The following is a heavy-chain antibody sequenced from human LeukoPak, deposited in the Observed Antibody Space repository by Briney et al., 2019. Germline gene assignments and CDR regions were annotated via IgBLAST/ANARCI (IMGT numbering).Heavy chain of an antibody. J-gene: IGHJ5*02. D-gene: IGHD3-3*01. CDR3: ARANMVFGVDIEQNWFDL. CDR2: ISGYNGNT. Sequence: GASVKVSCKASGYTFTSYYMHWVRQAPGQGLEWMGWISGYNGNTDYERKVQGRVTLTRDASTSTAYMELRNLRSDDTAVYFCARANMVFGVDIEQNWFDLWGQGTRVIVSS. CDR1: GYTFTSYY. V-gene: IGHV1-18*04.